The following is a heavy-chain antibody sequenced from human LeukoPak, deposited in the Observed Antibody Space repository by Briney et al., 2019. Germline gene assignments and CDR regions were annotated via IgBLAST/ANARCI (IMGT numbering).Heavy chain of an antibody. CDR1: GGSISSSSYY. CDR2: IYYSGST. V-gene: IGHV4-39*01. J-gene: IGHJ6*03. D-gene: IGHD6-13*01. Sequence: SETLSLTCTVSGGSISSSSYYWGWIRQPPGKGPEWIGSIYYSGSTYYNASLKSRVTISVDTSKNQFSLKLSSVTAADTAVYYCARSLPRTATTGTGYMDVWGKGTTVTVSS. CDR3: ARSLPRTATTGTGYMDV.